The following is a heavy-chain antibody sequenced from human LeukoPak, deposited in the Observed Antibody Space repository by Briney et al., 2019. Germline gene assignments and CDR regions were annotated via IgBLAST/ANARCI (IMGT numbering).Heavy chain of an antibody. D-gene: IGHD4-17*01. CDR1: GFTVSSNY. CDR3: AKVKDYGFSYYFDY. CDR2: IYSGGST. Sequence: GGSLRLSCAASGFTVSSNYMSWVRQAPGKGLEWVSVIYSGGSTYYADSVKGRFTISRDNSKNTLYLQMNSLRAEDTAVYYCAKVKDYGFSYYFDYWGQGTLVTVSS. J-gene: IGHJ4*02. V-gene: IGHV3-53*01.